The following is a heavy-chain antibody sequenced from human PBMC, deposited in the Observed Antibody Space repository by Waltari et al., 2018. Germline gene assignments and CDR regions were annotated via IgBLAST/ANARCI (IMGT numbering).Heavy chain of an antibody. V-gene: IGHV4-30-4*08. CDR3: ARYTWIQLWLYYFDY. CDR1: GGSISSGDYY. J-gene: IGHJ4*02. D-gene: IGHD5-18*01. Sequence: QVQLQESGPGLVKPSQTLSLTCTVSGGSISSGDYYWSWIRQPPGKGLEWIGYIYYSGSTYYNPSLKSRVTISVDTSKNQFSLKLSSVTAADTAVYYCARYTWIQLWLYYFDYWGQGTLVTVSS. CDR2: IYYSGST.